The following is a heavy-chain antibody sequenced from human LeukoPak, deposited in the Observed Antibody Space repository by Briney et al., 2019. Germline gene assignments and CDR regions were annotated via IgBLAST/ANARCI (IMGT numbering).Heavy chain of an antibody. CDR3: AKGAFRAYSAFDI. CDR2: ISGRGGST. CDR1: GFTFSSYA. J-gene: IGHJ3*02. D-gene: IGHD5-18*01. V-gene: IGHV3-23*01. Sequence: PGGSLRLSCAASGFTFSSYAMSWVRQAPGKGLEGVSAISGRGGSTYYADSVKGRFTISRDNSKNTLYLQMHSLSAEDTAVYYCAKGAFRAYSAFDIWGQGTMVTVSS.